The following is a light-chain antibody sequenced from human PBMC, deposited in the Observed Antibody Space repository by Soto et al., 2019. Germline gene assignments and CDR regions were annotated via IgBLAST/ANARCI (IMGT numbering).Light chain of an antibody. CDR3: QVWDSSSDHSYV. V-gene: IGLV3-21*02. J-gene: IGLJ1*01. CDR1: NIGSKS. Sequence: SYELTQPPSVSVAPGQTARITCGGNNIGSKSVHGYQQKPGQAPVLVVYDDSDRPSGIPERFSGSNSGNTATLTISRVEARDEADYYCQVWDSSSDHSYVFGTGTKLTVL. CDR2: DDS.